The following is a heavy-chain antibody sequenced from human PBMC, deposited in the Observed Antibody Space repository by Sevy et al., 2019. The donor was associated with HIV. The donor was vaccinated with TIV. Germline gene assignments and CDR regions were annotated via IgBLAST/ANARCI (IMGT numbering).Heavy chain of an antibody. V-gene: IGHV1-18*01. CDR2: ISAYNGNT. CDR3: ARVPLGYNWNPTYYFDY. J-gene: IGHJ4*02. CDR1: GYTFTSYG. D-gene: IGHD1-20*01. Sequence: ASVKVSCKASGYTFTSYGISWVRQAPGQGLVWMGWISAYNGNTNYAQKLQGRVTMTTDTSTSTAYMELRSLRSDDTAVYYCARVPLGYNWNPTYYFDYWGQGTLVTVSS.